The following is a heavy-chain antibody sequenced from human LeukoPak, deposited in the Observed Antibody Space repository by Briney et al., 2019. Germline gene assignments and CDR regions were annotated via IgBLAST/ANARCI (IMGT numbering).Heavy chain of an antibody. D-gene: IGHD6-13*01. Sequence: GGSLRLSCGASEFTFDDHPMHWVRQVPGQGLEWVSFISEDGSTTSYADSVKGRFTISRDNSKNSLYLQMNSLRTEDTALYYCAKKSGAPANFDYWGQGALVTVSS. CDR1: EFTFDDHP. J-gene: IGHJ4*02. V-gene: IGHV3-43*02. CDR2: ISEDGSTT. CDR3: AKKSGAPANFDY.